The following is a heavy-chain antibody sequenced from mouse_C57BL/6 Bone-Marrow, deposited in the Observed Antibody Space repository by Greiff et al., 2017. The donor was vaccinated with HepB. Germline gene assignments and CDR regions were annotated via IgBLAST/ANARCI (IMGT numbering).Heavy chain of an antibody. J-gene: IGHJ2*01. Sequence: VMLVESGPELVKPGASVKISCKASGYSFTSYYIHWVKQRPGQGLAWIGWIYPGSGNTKYNEKFKGNATLTADTSSSTAYMQLSSLTSEDSAVYYCARRHSGSSYFDYWGQGTTLTVSS. V-gene: IGHV1-66*01. D-gene: IGHD1-1*01. CDR2: IYPGSGNT. CDR1: GYSFTSYY. CDR3: ARRHSGSSYFDY.